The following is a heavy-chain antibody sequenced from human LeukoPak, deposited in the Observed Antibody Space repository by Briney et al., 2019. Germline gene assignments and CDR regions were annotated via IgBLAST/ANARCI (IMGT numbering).Heavy chain of an antibody. J-gene: IGHJ4*01. CDR2: ISRTITTT. V-gene: IGHV3-48*01. Sequence: GGSLGLSCAASGFPFSSYSMSWVRQAPGRGLEGVSYISRTITTTYYADSVKGRFIISRDNAKNSLHLQMNSLRVEDTAVYYCARRDDYDEGPFDYWGHGTLVTVSS. D-gene: IGHD4-17*01. CDR1: GFPFSSYS. CDR3: ARRDDYDEGPFDY.